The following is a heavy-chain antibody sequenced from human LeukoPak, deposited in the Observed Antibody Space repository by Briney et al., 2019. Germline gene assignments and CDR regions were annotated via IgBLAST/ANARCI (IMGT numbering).Heavy chain of an antibody. D-gene: IGHD6-19*01. J-gene: IGHJ4*02. CDR2: IWYDGSNK. CDR1: GFTFSSYG. CDR3: ARWFAYSSGWNFDY. Sequence: GGSLRLSCAASGFTFSSYGMHWVRQAPGKGLEWVAVIWYDGSNKYYADSVKGRFTISRDNSKNTLYLQMNSLRAEDTAVYYCARWFAYSSGWNFDYWGQGTQVTVSS. V-gene: IGHV3-33*01.